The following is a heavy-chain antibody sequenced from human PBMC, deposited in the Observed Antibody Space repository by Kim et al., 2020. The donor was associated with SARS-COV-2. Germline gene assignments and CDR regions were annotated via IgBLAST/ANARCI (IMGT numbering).Heavy chain of an antibody. CDR3: AREYYDFWSGYHYYMDV. V-gene: IGHV3-53*01. CDR2: IYSGGST. Sequence: GGSLRLSCAASGFTVSSNYMSWVRQAPGKGLEWVSVIYSGGSTYYADSVTGRFTISRHNSKNTLYLQMNSLRAEDTAVYYCAREYYDFWSGYHYYMDVWGKGTTVTVSS. J-gene: IGHJ6*03. D-gene: IGHD3-3*01. CDR1: GFTVSSNY.